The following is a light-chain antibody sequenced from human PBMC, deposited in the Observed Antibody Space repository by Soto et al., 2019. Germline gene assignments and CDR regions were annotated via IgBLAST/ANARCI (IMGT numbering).Light chain of an antibody. J-gene: IGKJ1*01. CDR3: QQYNSWT. CDR1: HTIMTY. CDR2: AAS. V-gene: IGKV1-39*01. Sequence: IQMTQSPSLLAACVGHEGTITCRESHTIMTYLNWYQLKPWKPPRLLIYAASSLQSGVPSRFTGSGSGTEFTLTISSLQPDHSATYYCQQYNSWTFGQGTKVDIK.